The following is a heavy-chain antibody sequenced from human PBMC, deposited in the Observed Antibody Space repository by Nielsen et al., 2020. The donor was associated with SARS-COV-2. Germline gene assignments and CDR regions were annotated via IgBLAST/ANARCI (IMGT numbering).Heavy chain of an antibody. V-gene: IGHV3-7*03. Sequence: ETLSLTCTVSGGSISSSSYYWGWIRQAPGKGLEWVANIKQDGSEKYYVDSVKGRFTISRDNAKNSLYLQMNSLRAEDTAVYYCARARNMVRGVIKINYFDYWGQGTLVTVSS. J-gene: IGHJ4*02. CDR2: IKQDGSEK. CDR3: ARARNMVRGVIKINYFDY. D-gene: IGHD3-10*01. CDR1: GGSISSSSYY.